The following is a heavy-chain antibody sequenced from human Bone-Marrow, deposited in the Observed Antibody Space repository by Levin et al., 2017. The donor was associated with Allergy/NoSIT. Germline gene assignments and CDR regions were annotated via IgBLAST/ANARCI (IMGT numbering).Heavy chain of an antibody. CDR1: GFTFSSYG. CDR3: AKEVYSYGFWGLYYYYGMDV. D-gene: IGHD5-18*01. J-gene: IGHJ6*02. V-gene: IGHV3-30*18. Sequence: GESLKISCAASGFTFSSYGMHWVRQAPGKGLEWVAVISYDGSNKYYADSVKGRFTISRDNSKNTLYLQMNSLRAEDTAVYYCAKEVYSYGFWGLYYYYGMDVWGQGTTVTVSS. CDR2: ISYDGSNK.